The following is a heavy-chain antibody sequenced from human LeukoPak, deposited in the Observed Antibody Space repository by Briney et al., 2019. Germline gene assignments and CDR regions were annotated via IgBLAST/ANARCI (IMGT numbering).Heavy chain of an antibody. CDR2: ISSSGDST. Sequence: PGGSLRLSCAASGFTFSMYAMSWVRQAPGKGLEWVSSISSSGDSTYYKDSVKGRFTISRDNSKNTLYLQMNSLRPEDMATYYCTKDRPNYHESNGHYYRRDGDYWGQGTLVTVSS. J-gene: IGHJ4*02. V-gene: IGHV3-23*01. D-gene: IGHD3-22*01. CDR1: GFTFSMYA. CDR3: TKDRPNYHESNGHYYRRDGDY.